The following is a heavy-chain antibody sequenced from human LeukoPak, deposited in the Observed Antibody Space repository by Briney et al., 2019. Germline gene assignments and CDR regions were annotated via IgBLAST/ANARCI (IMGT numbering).Heavy chain of an antibody. Sequence: GGSLRLSCAASGFTFSNYAMHWVRQAPGKGLEWVAIISYDGNDKYYTDSVKGRFTISRDKSKNTLYLQMNSLRAEDTAVYYCARDRDTAMGLWGQGTLVTVSS. CDR2: ISYDGNDK. D-gene: IGHD5-18*01. V-gene: IGHV3-30-3*01. CDR1: GFTFSNYA. CDR3: ARDRDTAMGL. J-gene: IGHJ4*02.